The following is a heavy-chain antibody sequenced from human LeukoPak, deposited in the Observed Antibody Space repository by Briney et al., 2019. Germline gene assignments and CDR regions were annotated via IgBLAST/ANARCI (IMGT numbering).Heavy chain of an antibody. V-gene: IGHV4-59*01. CDR2: IYYSGST. D-gene: IGHD6-19*01. CDR1: GGSISSYY. J-gene: IGHJ4*02. Sequence: PSETLSLTCTVSGGSISSYYWSWIRQPPGKGLEWIGYIYYSGSTNYNPSLKSRVTISVDTSKNQFSLKLSSVTAADTAVYYCARDIFGSSGYDYWAREPWSPSPQ. CDR3: ARDIFGSSGYDY.